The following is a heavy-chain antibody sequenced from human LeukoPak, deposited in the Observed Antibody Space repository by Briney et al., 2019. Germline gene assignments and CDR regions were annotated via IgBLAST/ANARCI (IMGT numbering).Heavy chain of an antibody. D-gene: IGHD3-16*01. J-gene: IGHJ4*02. V-gene: IGHV3-21*01. Sequence: GGSLRLSCAASGFTFSSYSMNWVRQAPGKGLEWVSSISSSSSYIYYADSVKGRFTISRDNAKNSLYLQMNSLRAEDTAVYYCARDWGNVVALDYWVQGTLVTVSS. CDR3: ARDWGNVVALDY. CDR2: ISSSSSYI. CDR1: GFTFSSYS.